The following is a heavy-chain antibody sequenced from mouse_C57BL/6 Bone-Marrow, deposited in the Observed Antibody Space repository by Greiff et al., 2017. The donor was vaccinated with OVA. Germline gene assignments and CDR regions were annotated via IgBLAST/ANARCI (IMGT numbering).Heavy chain of an antibody. CDR3: AREEILIYYDYDEGYYAMDY. V-gene: IGHV1-4*01. Sequence: VQLQQSGAELARPGASVKMSCKASGYTFTSYTMHWVKQRPGQGLEWIGYINPSSGYTKYNQKFKDKATLTADKSSSTAYMQLSSLTSEDSAVYYCAREEILIYYDYDEGYYAMDYWGQGTSVTVSS. CDR2: INPSSGYT. J-gene: IGHJ4*01. D-gene: IGHD2-4*01. CDR1: GYTFTSYT.